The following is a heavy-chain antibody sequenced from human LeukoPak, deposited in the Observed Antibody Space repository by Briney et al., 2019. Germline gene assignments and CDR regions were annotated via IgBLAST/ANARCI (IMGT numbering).Heavy chain of an antibody. V-gene: IGHV3-11*06. CDR2: ISSSSSYT. D-gene: IGHD4-17*01. CDR3: ASGDYGDSGY. J-gene: IGHJ4*02. Sequence: GGSLRLSCAASGFTFSDYYMSWLRQAPGKGLEWVSYISSSSSYTNYADSVKGRFTISRDNAKNSLYPQMNSLRAEDTAVYYCASGDYGDSGYWGQGTLVTVSS. CDR1: GFTFSDYY.